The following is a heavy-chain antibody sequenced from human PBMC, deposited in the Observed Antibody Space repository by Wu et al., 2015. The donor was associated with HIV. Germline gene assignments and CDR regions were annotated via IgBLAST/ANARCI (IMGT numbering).Heavy chain of an antibody. D-gene: IGHD2-8*01. Sequence: QVQLVQSGAEVKKPGASVKVSCKASGYTFTSYGISWVRQAPGQGLEWMGWISAYNGNTNYAQKLQGRVTMTTDTSTSTAYMELRSLRSDDTAVYYCARQLIGYCTNGVCYTYYMDVWGKGPRSPSP. J-gene: IGHJ6*03. V-gene: IGHV1-18*01. CDR1: GYTFTSYG. CDR2: ISAYNGNT. CDR3: ARQLIGYCTNGVCYTYYMDV.